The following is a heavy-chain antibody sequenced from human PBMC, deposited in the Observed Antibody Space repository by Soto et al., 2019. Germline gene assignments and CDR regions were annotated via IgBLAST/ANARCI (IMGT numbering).Heavy chain of an antibody. J-gene: IGHJ6*02. V-gene: IGHV3-48*02. Sequence: EVQLVESGGGLVQPGGSLRLSCAASGFTFSSYSMNWVRQAPGKGLEWVSYISSSSSTIYYADSVKGRFTISRDNAKNXXYLQMNSLRDEDTAVYYCARGGSSSSTAYYYGMDIWGQGTTVTVSS. CDR3: ARGGSSSSTAYYYGMDI. CDR2: ISSSSSTI. CDR1: GFTFSSYS. D-gene: IGHD6-6*01.